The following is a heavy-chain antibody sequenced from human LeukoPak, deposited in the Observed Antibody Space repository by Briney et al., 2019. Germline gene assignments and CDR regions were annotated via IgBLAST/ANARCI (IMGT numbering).Heavy chain of an antibody. Sequence: GGSLRLSCAASGFTYTSYGMAWVRQAPGKGLEWVSTISGSGNSPYYGDSVQGRFTISRDNSRNTVYLQMSSLRAEDTAVYYCARSYYHDSSGRFDSWGQGTLVTVSS. J-gene: IGHJ4*02. D-gene: IGHD3-22*01. V-gene: IGHV3-23*01. CDR1: GFTYTSYG. CDR3: ARSYYHDSSGRFDS. CDR2: ISGSGNSP.